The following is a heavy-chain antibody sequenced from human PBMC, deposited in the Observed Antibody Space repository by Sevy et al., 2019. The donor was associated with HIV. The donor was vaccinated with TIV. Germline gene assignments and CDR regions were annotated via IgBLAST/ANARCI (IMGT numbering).Heavy chain of an antibody. CDR3: AREGGLVDYGMDV. D-gene: IGHD3-9*01. Sequence: SETLSLTCTVSGGSMGSYYWTWIRQPPGKGLEWIGYLYGTGSTNYNPSLESRVTISIDTSKNQFSLNLSYVTAADTAVYYCAREGGLVDYGMDVWGQGITVTVSS. CDR1: GGSMGSYY. V-gene: IGHV4-59*01. J-gene: IGHJ6*02. CDR2: LYGTGST.